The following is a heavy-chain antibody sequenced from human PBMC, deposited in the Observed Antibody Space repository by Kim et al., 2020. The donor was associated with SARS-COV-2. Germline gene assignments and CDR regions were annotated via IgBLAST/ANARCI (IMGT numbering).Heavy chain of an antibody. J-gene: IGHJ6*02. V-gene: IGHV3-33*01. CDR3: AVAEAGSYYGDYYYYGMDV. CDR1: GFTFSSYG. Sequence: GGSLRLSCAVSGFTFSSYGMHWVRQAPGKGLEWVAVIWYDGSNKYYADSVKGRFTISRDNSKNTLYLQMNSLRAEDTAVYYCAVAEAGSYYGDYYYYGMDVWGQGTTVTVSS. CDR2: IWYDGSNK. D-gene: IGHD3-10*01.